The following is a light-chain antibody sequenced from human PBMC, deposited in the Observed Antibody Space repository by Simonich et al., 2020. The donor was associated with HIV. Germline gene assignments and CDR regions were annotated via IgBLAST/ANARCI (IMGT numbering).Light chain of an antibody. CDR3: AAWDDSLNGPV. CDR2: NSN. J-gene: IGLJ3*02. CDR1: NSNTGSNT. Sequence: QSVLTQPPSASETPGQRVTISCSGSNSNTGSNTINWYQQFPGTAPKLLIYNSNQRPSGVPDRFSGSKSGTSASLAISGLQSDDEADYYCAAWDDSLNGPVFGGGTKLTVL. V-gene: IGLV1-44*01.